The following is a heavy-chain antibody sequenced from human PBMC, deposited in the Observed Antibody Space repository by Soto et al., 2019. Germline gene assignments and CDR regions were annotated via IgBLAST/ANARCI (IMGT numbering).Heavy chain of an antibody. V-gene: IGHV1-46*01. J-gene: IGHJ6*02. CDR1: GYTFTSYY. CDR3: AESIAVNSGMDV. CDR2: INPSGGST. Sequence: QVQLVQSGAEVKKPGASVKVSCKASGYTFTSYYMHWVRHAPGQGLEWMGIINPSGGSTSYAQKFQGRVTMTRDTSTSTVYMELSSLRSEDTAGYYCAESIAVNSGMDVWGQGTTVTVSS. D-gene: IGHD6-6*01.